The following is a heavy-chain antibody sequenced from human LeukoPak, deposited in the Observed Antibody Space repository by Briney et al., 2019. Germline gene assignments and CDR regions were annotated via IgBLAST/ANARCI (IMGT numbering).Heavy chain of an antibody. CDR2: ISAYNDNT. CDR3: ARGPDYDILTGYYTP. J-gene: IGHJ5*02. D-gene: IGHD3-9*01. CDR1: GYTFTSYG. V-gene: IGHV1-18*01. Sequence: ASVKVSCKASGYTFTSYGISWVRQAPGQGLEWMGWISAYNDNTNYAQKLQGRVTMTTDTSTSTAYMELRSLRSDDTAVYYCARGPDYDILTGYYTPWGQGTLVTVSS.